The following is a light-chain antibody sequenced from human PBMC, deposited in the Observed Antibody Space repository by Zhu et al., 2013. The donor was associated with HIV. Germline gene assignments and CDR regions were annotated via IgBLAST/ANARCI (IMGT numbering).Light chain of an antibody. V-gene: IGLV2-14*01. Sequence: QSALTQPASVSGSPGQSVTISCTGSSSDVGTSGYVSWYQQHPGKAPKVLIYEVSNRPSGVSSRFSGSRSGNTASLTISGLQADDEADYYCSSFTSRRSYVFGSGTEVTVL. CDR3: SSFTSRRSYV. J-gene: IGLJ1*01. CDR1: SSDVGTSGY. CDR2: EVS.